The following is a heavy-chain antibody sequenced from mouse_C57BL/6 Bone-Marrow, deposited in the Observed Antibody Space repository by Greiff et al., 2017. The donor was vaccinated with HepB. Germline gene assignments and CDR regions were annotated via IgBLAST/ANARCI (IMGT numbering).Heavy chain of an antibody. D-gene: IGHD1-1*01. Sequence: QVQLQQPGAELVKPGASVKLSCKASGYTFTSYWMQWVKQRPGQGLEWIGEIDPSDSYTNYNQKFKGKATLTVDTSSSTAYMQLSSLTSEDSAVYYCARYYGSGGFAYWGRGTLVTVSA. V-gene: IGHV1-50*01. J-gene: IGHJ3*01. CDR2: IDPSDSYT. CDR1: GYTFTSYW. CDR3: ARYYGSGGFAY.